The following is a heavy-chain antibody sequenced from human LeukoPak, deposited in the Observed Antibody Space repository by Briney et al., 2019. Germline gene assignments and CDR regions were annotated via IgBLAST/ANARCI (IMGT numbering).Heavy chain of an antibody. J-gene: IGHJ4*02. CDR2: IYYSGST. CDR3: ARQRDSGYDLTDY. CDR1: GGSISSSTYY. Sequence: PSETLSLTCTVSGGSISSSTYYWGWIRQPPGKGLEWIGSIYYSGSTYYNPSLKSRVTISVDTSKNQFSLKLSSVTAADTAVYYCARQRDSGYDLTDYWGQGTLVTVSS. D-gene: IGHD5-12*01. V-gene: IGHV4-39*01.